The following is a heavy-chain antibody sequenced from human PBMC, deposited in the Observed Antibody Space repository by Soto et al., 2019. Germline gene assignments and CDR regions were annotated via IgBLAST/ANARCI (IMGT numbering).Heavy chain of an antibody. D-gene: IGHD7-27*01. CDR3: AREPHPLGYYYGMDV. Sequence: SETLSLTCTVSGGSISSGGYYWSWIRQHPGKGLEWIGYIYYSGSTYYNPSLKSRVTISVDTSKNQFSLKLSSVTAADTAVYYCAREPHPLGYYYGMDVWGQGTTVTVSS. V-gene: IGHV4-31*03. CDR1: GGSISSGGYY. CDR2: IYYSGST. J-gene: IGHJ6*02.